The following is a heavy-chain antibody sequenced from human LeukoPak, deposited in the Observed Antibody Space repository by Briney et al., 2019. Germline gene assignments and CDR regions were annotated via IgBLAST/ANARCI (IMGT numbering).Heavy chain of an antibody. V-gene: IGHV3-9*01. CDR2: ISWNSGSI. CDR1: GFTFDDYA. Sequence: GGSLRLSCAASGFTFDDYAMHWVRQAPGKGLGWVSGISWNSGSIGYADSVKGRFTISRDNAKNSLYLQMNSLRAEDTALYYCAKCDNYDILTGHFDYWGQGTLVTVSS. CDR3: AKCDNYDILTGHFDY. J-gene: IGHJ4*02. D-gene: IGHD3-9*01.